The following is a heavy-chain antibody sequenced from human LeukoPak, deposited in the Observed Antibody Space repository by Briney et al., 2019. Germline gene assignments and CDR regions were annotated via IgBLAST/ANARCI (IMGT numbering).Heavy chain of an antibody. J-gene: IGHJ4*02. V-gene: IGHV3-21*01. Sequence: PGGSLRLSCAASGFTFSSYSMNWVRQAPGKGLEWVSSISSSSSYIYYADSVKGRFTISRDNAKNSLYLQMNSLRAEDTAVYYCAREWSGYGDYVGVLDYWGQGTLVTVSS. D-gene: IGHD4-17*01. CDR2: ISSSSSYI. CDR1: GFTFSSYS. CDR3: AREWSGYGDYVGVLDY.